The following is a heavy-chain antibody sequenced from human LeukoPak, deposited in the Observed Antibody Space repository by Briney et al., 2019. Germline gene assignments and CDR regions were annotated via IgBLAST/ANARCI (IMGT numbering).Heavy chain of an antibody. CDR3: ARISTTVVTPWFDY. D-gene: IGHD4-23*01. CDR2: IHYSGST. Sequence: SDTLSPTCTVPGASISSYYWSWIRKPPGKALEGIGDIHYSGSTNYNPSLKSRVTISVETSKNQFSLKLSSVTAADTAVYYCARISTTVVTPWFDYWGQGTLVTVSS. V-gene: IGHV4-59*07. J-gene: IGHJ4*02. CDR1: GASISSYY.